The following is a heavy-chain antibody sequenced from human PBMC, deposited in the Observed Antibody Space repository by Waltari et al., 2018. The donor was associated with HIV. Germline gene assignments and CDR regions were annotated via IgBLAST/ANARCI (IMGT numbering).Heavy chain of an antibody. CDR3: AREVGGYDFNYQYYMDV. D-gene: IGHD5-12*01. Sequence: EVQLVESGGGLVQPGGSLRLSCVPSGFTFSSYEMNWVRQAPGKGLEWISYISSSGSTIYYADSVKGRFTISRDNAKKSLYLQMNSLRAEDTAVYYCAREVGGYDFNYQYYMDVWGKGTTVTVSS. CDR2: ISSSGSTI. V-gene: IGHV3-48*03. J-gene: IGHJ6*03. CDR1: GFTFSSYE.